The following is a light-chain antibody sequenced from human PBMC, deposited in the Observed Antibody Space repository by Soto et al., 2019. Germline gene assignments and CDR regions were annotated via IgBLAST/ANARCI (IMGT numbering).Light chain of an antibody. CDR2: EVS. CDR1: SSDIGGYNY. J-gene: IGLJ2*01. CDR3: TSYAGSNNLVV. V-gene: IGLV2-8*01. Sequence: QSVLTQPPSASGSPGQSVAISCTGTSSDIGGYNYVSWYQQHPGKAPKLMIYEVSKRPSGVPDRFSGSKSGNTASLTVFGLQAEDEADYYCTSYAGSNNLVVFGGGTKVTVL.